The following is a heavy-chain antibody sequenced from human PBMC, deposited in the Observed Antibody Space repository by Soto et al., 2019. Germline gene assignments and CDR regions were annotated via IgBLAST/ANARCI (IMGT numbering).Heavy chain of an antibody. CDR3: ARDAAVAGEINFDY. V-gene: IGHV1-3*01. D-gene: IGHD6-19*01. CDR2: INAGNGYT. Sequence: QVQLVQSGAEVKKPGASVKVSSKASGYTFTRYAMHWVRQAPGQRLEWMGWINAGNGYTKYSPKFQGRVTITTDTSASTAYMELSSLRSEDTAVYYCARDAAVAGEINFDYWGQGTLVTVSS. CDR1: GYTFTRYA. J-gene: IGHJ4*02.